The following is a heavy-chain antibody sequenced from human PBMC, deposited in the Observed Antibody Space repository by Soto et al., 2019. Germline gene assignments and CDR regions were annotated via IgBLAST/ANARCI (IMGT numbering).Heavy chain of an antibody. CDR3: ARHIYGDHDYFDS. V-gene: IGHV4-39*01. CDR1: GGSISSSSYY. CDR2: IYYSGSA. D-gene: IGHD4-17*01. Sequence: PSETLSLTCTVSGGSISSSSYYWGWLRQPPGKGLEWIGWIYYSGSANSNPFLKSRVTMSVDTSKNQFSLKLSSVTATDTAMYFCARHIYGDHDYFDSWGQGTLVTVSS. J-gene: IGHJ4*02.